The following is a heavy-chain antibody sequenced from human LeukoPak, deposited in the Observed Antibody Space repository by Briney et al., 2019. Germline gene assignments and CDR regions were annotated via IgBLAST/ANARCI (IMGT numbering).Heavy chain of an antibody. Sequence: GRSLRLSCAVSRFNFDDYAMHWVRQAPGRGLEWVSGINWKTGNGIYAGSVKGRFTISRDNAKNSLYLQVSSLRAEDTALYYCTRRAARWQFDLWGRGTLLTVSS. J-gene: IGHJ2*01. CDR3: TRRAARWQFDL. D-gene: IGHD5-24*01. CDR2: INWKTGNG. CDR1: RFNFDDYA. V-gene: IGHV3-9*01.